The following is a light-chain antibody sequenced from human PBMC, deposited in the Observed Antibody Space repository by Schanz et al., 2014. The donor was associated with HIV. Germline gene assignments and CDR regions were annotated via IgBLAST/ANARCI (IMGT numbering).Light chain of an antibody. V-gene: IGLV2-8*01. CDR2: EVI. J-gene: IGLJ3*02. CDR3: AAWDDSLKGWV. CDR1: SSDVGGYNH. Sequence: QSALTQPPSASGSPGQSVTISCTGTSSDVGGYNHVSWYQQHPGKAPKLMIYEVIKRPSGVPDRFSGSKSGNTASLTVSGLQAEDEADYYCAAWDDSLKGWVFGGGTKLTVL.